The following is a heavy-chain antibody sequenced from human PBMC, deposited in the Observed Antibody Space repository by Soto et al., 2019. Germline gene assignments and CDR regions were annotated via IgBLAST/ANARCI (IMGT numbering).Heavy chain of an antibody. V-gene: IGHV1-58*01. Sequence: SVKVSCKTSGFMFTSSSVQWVRQARGQRLEWIGWLVVGSGNTHYAQHFQERVTLTRDMSTGTAYMELSSLRSEDTAVYYCAAVPVLRFLKWLSAYFGYWGQGTLVTVSS. J-gene: IGHJ4*02. CDR3: AAVPVLRFLKWLSAYFGY. CDR2: LVVGSGNT. CDR1: GFMFTSSS. D-gene: IGHD3-3*01.